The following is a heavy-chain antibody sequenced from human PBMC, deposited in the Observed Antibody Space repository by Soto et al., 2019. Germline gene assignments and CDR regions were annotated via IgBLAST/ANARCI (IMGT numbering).Heavy chain of an antibody. CDR1: GFTVSGNY. CDR2: IYTGGST. J-gene: IGHJ4*02. D-gene: IGHD2-21*02. CDR3: ARENGGNSVGYLDY. Sequence: EVQLVETGGDLIQPGGSLRLSCAASGFTVSGNYMSWVRQAPGKGLEWVSVIYTGGSTYYADSVKGRFTISRDNSTNTLYLQMNNLRAEDTAVYYCARENGGNSVGYLDYWGQGTLVTVSS. V-gene: IGHV3-53*02.